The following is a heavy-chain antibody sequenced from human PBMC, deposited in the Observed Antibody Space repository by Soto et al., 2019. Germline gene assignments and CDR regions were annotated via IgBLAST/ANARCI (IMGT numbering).Heavy chain of an antibody. J-gene: IGHJ4*02. D-gene: IGHD1-1*01. CDR1: GFTFSSYA. CDR2: ISGSSTST. V-gene: IGHV3-23*01. Sequence: EVQLSGSGGGLVQPGGSLRLSCAASGFTFSSYAMSWVRQAPGKGLEWVSAISGSSTSTYYADSVKGRFTISRDNSKNTLYLQMNSLRAEDTAVYHCAKDPSSAFAMENDFDYWGQGTLVTVSS. CDR3: AKDPSSAFAMENDFDY.